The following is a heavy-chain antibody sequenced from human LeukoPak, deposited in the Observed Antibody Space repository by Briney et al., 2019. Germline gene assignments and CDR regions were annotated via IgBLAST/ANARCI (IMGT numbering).Heavy chain of an antibody. V-gene: IGHV3-30*04. J-gene: IGHJ4*02. Sequence: GGSLRLSCAASGFTFSSYAMHWVRQAPGKGLEWVAVISYDGSNKYYADSVKGRFTISRDDSKNTLYLQMNSLRAEDTAVYYCARDYYDSGSYGGISFDYWGQGTLVTVSS. CDR1: GFTFSSYA. CDR2: ISYDGSNK. D-gene: IGHD3-10*01. CDR3: ARDYYDSGSYGGISFDY.